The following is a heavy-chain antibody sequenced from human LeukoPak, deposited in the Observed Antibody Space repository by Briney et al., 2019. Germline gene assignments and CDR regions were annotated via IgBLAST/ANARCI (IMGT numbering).Heavy chain of an antibody. CDR3: ATGTGDYVWGSYRQPFDY. V-gene: IGHV1-24*01. CDR1: GYTLTELS. Sequence: GASVKVSCKVSGYTLTELSMHWVRQAPGKGLEWMGGFDPEDGETIYAQKFQGRVTMTEDTSTDTAYMELSSLRSEDTAVYYCATGTGDYVWGSYRQPFDYWGQGTLVTVSS. D-gene: IGHD3-16*02. J-gene: IGHJ4*02. CDR2: FDPEDGET.